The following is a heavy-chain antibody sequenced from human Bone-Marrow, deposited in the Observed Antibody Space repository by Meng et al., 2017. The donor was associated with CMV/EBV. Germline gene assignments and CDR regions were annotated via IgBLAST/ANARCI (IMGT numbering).Heavy chain of an antibody. D-gene: IGHD3-22*01. Sequence: SETLSLTCTVSGGSISSSSYYWGWIRQPPGKGLEWIGSIYYSGSTYYNPSLKSRVTISVDTSKNQFSLKLSSVTAADTAVYYCARYYYDSSGYSTYFDYWGQGNLV. V-gene: IGHV4-39*01. CDR3: ARYYYDSSGYSTYFDY. CDR1: GGSISSSSYY. J-gene: IGHJ4*02. CDR2: IYYSGST.